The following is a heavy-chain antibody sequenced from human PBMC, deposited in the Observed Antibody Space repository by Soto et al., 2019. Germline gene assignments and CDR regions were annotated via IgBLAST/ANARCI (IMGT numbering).Heavy chain of an antibody. J-gene: IGHJ4*02. CDR1: GFTFSNAW. D-gene: IGHD3-16*01. CDR2: IKSKTDGGTT. CDR3: CGGVERFGEYYFDY. Sequence: GESLKISCAASGFTFSNAWMSWVRQAPGKGLEWVGRIKSKTDGGTTDYAAPVKGRFTISRDDSKNTLYLQMNSLKTEDTAVYYCCGGVERFGEYYFDYWGQGTLVTVSS. V-gene: IGHV3-15*01.